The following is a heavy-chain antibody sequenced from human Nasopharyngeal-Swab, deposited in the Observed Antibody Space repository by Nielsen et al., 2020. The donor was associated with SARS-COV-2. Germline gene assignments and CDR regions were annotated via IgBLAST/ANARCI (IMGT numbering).Heavy chain of an antibody. CDR3: AKDSDTVDTAVFDY. J-gene: IGHJ4*02. CDR2: ISYDGSNK. V-gene: IGHV3-30*18. Sequence: GESLKISCAASGFTFSSYGMHWARQAPGKGLEWVAVISYDGSNKYYADSVKGRFTISRDNSKNTLYLQMNSLRAEDTAVYYCAKDSDTVDTAVFDYWGQGTLVTVSS. CDR1: GFTFSSYG. D-gene: IGHD5-18*01.